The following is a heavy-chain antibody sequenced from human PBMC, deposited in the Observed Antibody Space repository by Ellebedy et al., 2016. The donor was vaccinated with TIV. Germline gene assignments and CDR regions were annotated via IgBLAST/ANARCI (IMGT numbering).Heavy chain of an antibody. J-gene: IGHJ6*02. CDR1: GGSISSYY. V-gene: IGHV4-59*01. CDR3: ARGEVTLYYYGMDV. Sequence: MPSETLSLTCTVSGGSISSYYWSWIRQPPGKGLAWIGYIYYSGSTNYNPSLKSRVTISVDTSKNQFSLKLISVTAADTAVYYCARGEVTLYYYGMDVWGQGTTVTVSS. CDR2: IYYSGST.